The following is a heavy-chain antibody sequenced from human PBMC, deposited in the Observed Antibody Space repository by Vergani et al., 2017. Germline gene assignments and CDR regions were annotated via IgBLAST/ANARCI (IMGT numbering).Heavy chain of an antibody. J-gene: IGHJ3*01. D-gene: IGHD3-10*01. CDR2: IYPGDSEV. Sequence: EKQLVQSGSETKKPGESLKISCQAFGYIFSNFWIGWPRQRPGRGLEWVGIIYPGDSEVKSNPTFRGQVIFSVDTSVNTSYLQWRSLRASDTATYFCASGGHGSENGGALQLWGQGTNITVSS. CDR3: ASGGHGSENGGALQL. V-gene: IGHV5-51*01. CDR1: GYIFSNFW.